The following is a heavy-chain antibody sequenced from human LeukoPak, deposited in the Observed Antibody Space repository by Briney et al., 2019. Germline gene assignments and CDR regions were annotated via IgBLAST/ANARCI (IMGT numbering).Heavy chain of an antibody. Sequence: SETLSLTCTVSGGSISSSSYYWGWIRQPPGKGLEWTGSIYYSGSTYYNPSLKSRVTISVDTSKNQFSLKLSSVTAADTAVYYCARLVDYYDSSGFDYWGQGTLVTVSS. CDR2: IYYSGST. D-gene: IGHD3-22*01. V-gene: IGHV4-39*01. CDR1: GGSISSSSYY. CDR3: ARLVDYYDSSGFDY. J-gene: IGHJ4*02.